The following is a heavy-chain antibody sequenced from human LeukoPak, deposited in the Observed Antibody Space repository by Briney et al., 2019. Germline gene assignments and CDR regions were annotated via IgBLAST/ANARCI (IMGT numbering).Heavy chain of an antibody. CDR1: GFTFSSYA. CDR3: ATKPSTMVRGVIPNWFDP. V-gene: IGHV3-23*01. D-gene: IGHD3-10*01. CDR2: ISGSGGTT. J-gene: IGHJ5*02. Sequence: GGSLRLSCAASGFTFSSYAMSWGRQAPGKGLEWVSVISGSGGTTAYAASVKGRFTISRDNSENTLYLQMNSLRAEDTAVYYCATKPSTMVRGVIPNWFDPWGQGTLVTVSS.